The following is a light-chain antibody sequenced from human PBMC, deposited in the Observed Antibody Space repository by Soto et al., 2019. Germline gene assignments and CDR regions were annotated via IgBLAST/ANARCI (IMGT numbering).Light chain of an antibody. CDR3: QQYKSYWT. CDR2: KAS. Sequence: DIQMTQSPSTLSASVGDRVTITCRASQSISSWLAWYQQKPGKAPKLLIYKASSLESGVPSRFSGSGSGTEFTPTISSLQPDDFATYSCQQYKSYWTFGQGPRVDIK. V-gene: IGKV1-5*03. CDR1: QSISSW. J-gene: IGKJ1*01.